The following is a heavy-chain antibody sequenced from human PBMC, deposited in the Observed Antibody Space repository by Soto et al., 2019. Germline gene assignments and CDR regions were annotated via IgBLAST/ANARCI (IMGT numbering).Heavy chain of an antibody. CDR2: MNPNSGNT. CDR3: ARRSGGYSGYDWYFDL. J-gene: IGHJ2*01. CDR1: GYTFTSYD. V-gene: IGHV1-8*02. D-gene: IGHD5-12*01. Sequence: ASVKGSCKASGYTFTSYDINWVRQATGQGLEWMGWMNPNSGNTGYAQKFQGRVTMTRNTSISTAYMELSSLRSEDTAVYYCARRSGGYSGYDWYFDLWGRGTLVTVSS.